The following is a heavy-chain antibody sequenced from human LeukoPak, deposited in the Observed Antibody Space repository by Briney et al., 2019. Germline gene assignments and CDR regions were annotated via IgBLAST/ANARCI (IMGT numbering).Heavy chain of an antibody. CDR3: ARGAAAGTRFDSYFDY. Sequence: SVKVSCKASGGTFSSYAISWVRQAPGQGLEWMGGIIPIFGTANYAQKFQGRVTITTDEYTSTAYVELSSLRSEDTDVYYCARGAAAGTRFDSYFDYWGQATLVTDSS. J-gene: IGHJ4*02. V-gene: IGHV1-69*05. CDR2: IIPIFGTA. D-gene: IGHD6-13*01. CDR1: GGTFSSYA.